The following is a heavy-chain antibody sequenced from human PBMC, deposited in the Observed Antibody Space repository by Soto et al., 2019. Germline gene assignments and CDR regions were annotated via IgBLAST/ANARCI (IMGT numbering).Heavy chain of an antibody. D-gene: IGHD4-17*01. J-gene: IGHJ6*03. V-gene: IGHV3-23*01. CDR3: AKVGHGDYVLFGYYYYMDV. Sequence: EVQLLESGGGLVQPGGSLRLSCAASGFTFSSYAMSWVRQAPGKGLEWVSAISGSGGSTYYADSVKGRFTISRDNSKNTLYLQMNSLRAEYTAVYYCAKVGHGDYVLFGYYYYMDVWGKGTTVTVSS. CDR2: ISGSGGST. CDR1: GFTFSSYA.